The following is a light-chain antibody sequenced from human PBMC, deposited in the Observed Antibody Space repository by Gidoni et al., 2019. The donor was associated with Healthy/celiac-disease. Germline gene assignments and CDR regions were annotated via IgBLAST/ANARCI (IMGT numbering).Light chain of an antibody. Sequence: DIVMTQSPDSLAVSLGERANINCKSSQSVLYSSNNKNYLAWYQQKPGQPPKLLIYWASTRESGVPDRFSGSGSGTDFTLTISSLQAEDVAVYYCQQYYSTSWTFXQXTKVEIK. CDR3: QQYYSTSWT. CDR2: WAS. J-gene: IGKJ1*01. V-gene: IGKV4-1*01. CDR1: QSVLYSSNNKNY.